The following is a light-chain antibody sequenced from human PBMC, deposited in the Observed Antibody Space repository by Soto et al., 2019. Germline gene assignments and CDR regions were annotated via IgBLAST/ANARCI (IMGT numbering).Light chain of an antibody. V-gene: IGLV1-44*01. CDR2: SNT. Sequence: QLVLTQPPSASGTPGQRVSISCSGSSSDIGSNPVSWYQQLPGTAPKLLIYSNTDRPSGVPDRFSGMKSGTSASLAISGLQSEDEADYYYAAWDDGLYGWVFGGGTKLTVL. CDR3: AAWDDGLYGWV. CDR1: SSDIGSNP. J-gene: IGLJ3*02.